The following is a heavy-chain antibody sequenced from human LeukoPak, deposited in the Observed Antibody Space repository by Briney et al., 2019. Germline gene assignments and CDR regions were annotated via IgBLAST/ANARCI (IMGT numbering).Heavy chain of an antibody. J-gene: IGHJ5*02. CDR2: IIPIFGTA. CDR3: ARVVWSYDFWSGYSPFDP. Sequence: ASVKVSCKASGGTFSSYAISWVRQAPGQGLEWMGGIIPIFGTANYAQKFQGRVTITTDESTSTAYMELSSLRSEDTAVYYCARVVWSYDFWSGYSPFDPWGQGTLVTVSS. D-gene: IGHD3-3*01. CDR1: GGTFSSYA. V-gene: IGHV1-69*05.